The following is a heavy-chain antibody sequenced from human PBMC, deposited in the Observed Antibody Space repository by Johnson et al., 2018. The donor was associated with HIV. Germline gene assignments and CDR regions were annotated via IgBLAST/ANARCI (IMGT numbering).Heavy chain of an antibody. CDR3: ASFWATGAFDI. CDR1: GFTFSSYV. D-gene: IGHD3-10*01. Sequence: EVQLVESGGGVVQPGRSLRLSCAASGFTFSSYVMHWVRQGPGKGLVWVSRINGDGSGITYADSVKGRFTISRDNAKNTLYLQMNSLRAEDTAVYYCASFWATGAFDIWGQGTMVTVSS. J-gene: IGHJ3*02. V-gene: IGHV3-74*02. CDR2: INGDGSGI.